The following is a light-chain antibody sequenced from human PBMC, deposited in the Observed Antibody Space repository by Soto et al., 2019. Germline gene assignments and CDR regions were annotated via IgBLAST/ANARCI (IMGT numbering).Light chain of an antibody. CDR2: EVT. CDR1: SSDVGGYNY. CDR3: SSYAGSNILV. Sequence: QSVLTQPPSASGSPGQSVTISCTGTSSDVGGYNYVSWYQQPPGKAPKLIIYEVTKRPSGVPDRFSGSKSGNTASLTVSGLQAEDETDYYCSSYAGSNILVFGGGTKLTV. V-gene: IGLV2-8*01. J-gene: IGLJ2*01.